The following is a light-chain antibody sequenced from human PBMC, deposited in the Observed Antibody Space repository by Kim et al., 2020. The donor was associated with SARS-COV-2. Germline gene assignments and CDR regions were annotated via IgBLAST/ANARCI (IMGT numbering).Light chain of an antibody. CDR3: QQYDDWPPWT. J-gene: IGKJ1*01. Sequence: SPGETATLSCRASHSVSNNVAWYQQKPGQAPRLLIYGASTRATDVPARFSGSGSGTDFTLTISSLQSEDLAVYHCQQYDDWPPWTFSQGTKVDIK. CDR2: GAS. CDR1: HSVSNN. V-gene: IGKV3-15*01.